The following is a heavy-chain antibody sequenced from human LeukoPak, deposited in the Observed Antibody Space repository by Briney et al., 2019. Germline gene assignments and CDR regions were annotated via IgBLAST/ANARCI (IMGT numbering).Heavy chain of an antibody. CDR2: IIPILGIA. CDR3: ARGRRGDFWSGYYDY. D-gene: IGHD3-3*01. V-gene: IGHV1-69*04. J-gene: IGHJ4*02. Sequence: GASVKVSHKASGGTFSSYAISWVRQAPGQGLEWMGRIIPILGIANYAQKFQGRVTITADKSTSTAYMELSSLRSEDTAVYYCARGRRGDFWSGYYDYWGQGTLVTVSS. CDR1: GGTFSSYA.